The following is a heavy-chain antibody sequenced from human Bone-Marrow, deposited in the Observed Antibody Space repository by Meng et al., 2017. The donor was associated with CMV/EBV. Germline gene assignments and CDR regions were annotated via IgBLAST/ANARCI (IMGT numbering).Heavy chain of an antibody. V-gene: IGHV1-46*01. Sequence: ASVKVSCKASGYTFTSYYMHWVRQAPGQGLEWMGIINPSGGSTSYAQKFQGRVTMTRDTSISTAYMELSRLRSDDTAVYYCARDTLTPNRYFDWFTPRVFSYCGMDVWGQGTTVTVSS. D-gene: IGHD3-9*01. CDR1: GYTFTSYY. CDR2: INPSGGST. CDR3: ARDTLTPNRYFDWFTPRVFSYCGMDV. J-gene: IGHJ6*02.